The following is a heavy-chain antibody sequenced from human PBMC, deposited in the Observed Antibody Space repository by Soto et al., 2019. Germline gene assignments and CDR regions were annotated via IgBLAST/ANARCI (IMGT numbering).Heavy chain of an antibody. CDR2: IYSGGIT. CDR3: ASIQWGSSSHIDY. V-gene: IGHV3-66*01. Sequence: GGSLRLSCAASGFTVSSNYMSWVRQAPGKRQERVSVIYSGGITYYADSVKGSFTISRDNSRNTLYLQMNSLRSEDTAVYYCASIQWGSSSHIDYWGQGTLVTVSS. J-gene: IGHJ4*02. CDR1: GFTVSSNY. D-gene: IGHD6-13*01.